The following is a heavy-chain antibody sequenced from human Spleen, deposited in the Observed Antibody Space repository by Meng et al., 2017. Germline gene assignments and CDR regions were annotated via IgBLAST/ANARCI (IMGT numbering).Heavy chain of an antibody. V-gene: IGHV1-46*01. Sequence: QVQLVQSGAEVKKPGASVKVSCKASGYTFTSYDINWVQQATGQGLQWMGLFNPNGDVTTYSPRFQGRITLTGDTSTSTLYMELSSLTSDDTAVYYCAREMPMTCYFDQWGQGTLVTVSS. J-gene: IGHJ4*03. CDR1: GYTFTSYD. D-gene: IGHD3-22*01. CDR2: FNPNGDVT. CDR3: AREMPMTCYFDQ.